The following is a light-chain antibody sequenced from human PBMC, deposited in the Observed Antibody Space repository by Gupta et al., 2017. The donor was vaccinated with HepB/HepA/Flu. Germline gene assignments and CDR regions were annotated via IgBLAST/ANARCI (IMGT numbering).Light chain of an antibody. CDR3: QQSYSTPFA. CDR1: QSINSY. J-gene: IGKJ4*01. V-gene: IGKV1-39*01. Sequence: DIEMTQSPSSLSASVGDRVTIRCRASQSINSYLNWYQQKPGTAPKLLIYAANSLQSGVPSRFSGSGSGTDFTLTISSLQPEDFATYYCQQSYSTPFAFGGGTKVEIK. CDR2: AAN.